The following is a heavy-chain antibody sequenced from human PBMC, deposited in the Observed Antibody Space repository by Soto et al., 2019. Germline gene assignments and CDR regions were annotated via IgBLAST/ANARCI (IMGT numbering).Heavy chain of an antibody. Sequence: HPGGSLRLSCAASGFTFSSYAMHWVRQAPGKGLEWVAVISYDGSNKYYADSVKGRFTISRDNSKNTLYLQMNSLRAEDTAVYYCAREAVSGYYSDYYYYGMDVWGQGTTVTVSS. J-gene: IGHJ6*02. D-gene: IGHD5-12*01. CDR1: GFTFSSYA. CDR3: AREAVSGYYSDYYYYGMDV. CDR2: ISYDGSNK. V-gene: IGHV3-30-3*01.